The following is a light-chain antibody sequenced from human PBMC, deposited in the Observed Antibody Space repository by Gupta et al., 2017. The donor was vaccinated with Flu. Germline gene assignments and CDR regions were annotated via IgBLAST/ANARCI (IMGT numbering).Light chain of an antibody. V-gene: IGLV3-1*01. CDR3: QAWDSNTANWV. J-gene: IGLJ3*02. Sequence: GQTANITCSGDKLGNKYVYWYQQKPGQAPVLVIYKDGDRPSGIPERFSGANSGNTAALTISGTQARDEADYYCQAWDSNTANWVFGGGTKVTVL. CDR2: KDG. CDR1: KLGNKY.